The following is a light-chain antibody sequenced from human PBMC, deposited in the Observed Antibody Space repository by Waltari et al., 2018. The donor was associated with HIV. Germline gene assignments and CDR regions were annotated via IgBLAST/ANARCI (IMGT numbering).Light chain of an antibody. CDR1: QGITNA. V-gene: IGKV1-13*02. CDR3: QQFQTFPLT. J-gene: IGKJ4*01. CDR2: EAS. Sequence: AIPLTQSPSSLSASVGDRVTITCRPSQGITNALAWYQQRPGTPPKLLIYEASNLDSGVPSRFSGSGSGTDFTLTISSLQPEDFATYYCQQFQTFPLTFGGGTNIEIK.